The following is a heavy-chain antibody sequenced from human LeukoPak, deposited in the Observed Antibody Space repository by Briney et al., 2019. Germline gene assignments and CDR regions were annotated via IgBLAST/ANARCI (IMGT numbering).Heavy chain of an antibody. D-gene: IGHD6-19*01. V-gene: IGHV1-8*01. CDR2: MNPNSGST. J-gene: IGHJ4*02. CDR3: ARGRRSSGWYIDY. CDR1: VYTFTSYD. Sequence: ASVKVSCKASVYTFTSYDINWVRQATGQGLEWMGWMNPNSGSTGYAQKFQGRVTMTRNTSISTAYMELSSLRSEDTAVYYCARGRRSSGWYIDYWGQGTLVTVSS.